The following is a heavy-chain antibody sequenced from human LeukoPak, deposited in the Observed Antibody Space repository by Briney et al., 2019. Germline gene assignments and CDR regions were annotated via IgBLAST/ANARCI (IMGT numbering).Heavy chain of an antibody. CDR1: GGSFSGYY. V-gene: IGHV4-34*01. D-gene: IGHD1-26*01. CDR3: ARHGRGAYSGSFSRFFDY. J-gene: IGHJ4*02. Sequence: SETLSLTCAVYGGSFSGYYWSWIRQPPGKGLEWIGEINHSGSTNYNPSLKSRVTISVDTSKNQFSLKLSSVTAADTAVYYCARHGRGAYSGSFSRFFDYWGQGTLVTVSS. CDR2: INHSGST.